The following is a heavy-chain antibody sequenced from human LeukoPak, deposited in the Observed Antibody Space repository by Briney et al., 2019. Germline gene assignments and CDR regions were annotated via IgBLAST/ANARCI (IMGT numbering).Heavy chain of an antibody. D-gene: IGHD3-16*01. Sequence: GGSLRLSCAASGFTFSSYAMSWVRQAPGKGLEWVSAISGSGGSTYYADSVKGRFTISRDNSKNTLYLQMNSLRAEDTAVYYCAKPANYDYVWGSAKPKYDFDYWGQGTLVTVSS. J-gene: IGHJ4*02. V-gene: IGHV3-23*01. CDR2: ISGSGGST. CDR1: GFTFSSYA. CDR3: AKPANYDYVWGSAKPKYDFDY.